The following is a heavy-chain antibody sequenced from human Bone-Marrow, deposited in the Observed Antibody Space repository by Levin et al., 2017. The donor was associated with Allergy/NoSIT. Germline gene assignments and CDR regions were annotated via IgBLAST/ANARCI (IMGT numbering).Heavy chain of an antibody. V-gene: IGHV4-39*07. CDR2: IYYSGST. CDR3: GRIATGLDY. Sequence: SETLSLTCTVYGDSITSVSSYWGWIRQAPGKGLEWIGSIYYSGSTHSNPSLKGRATLSVDTSKNELSLKVTAVTAADTAMYFCGRIATGLDYWGQGFLVTVSS. D-gene: IGHD1-1*01. J-gene: IGHJ4*02. CDR1: GDSITSVSSY.